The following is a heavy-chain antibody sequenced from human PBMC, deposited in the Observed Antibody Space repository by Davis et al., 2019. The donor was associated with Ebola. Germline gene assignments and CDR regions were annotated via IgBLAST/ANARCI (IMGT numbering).Heavy chain of an antibody. D-gene: IGHD1-26*01. CDR2: IRNNGYST. CDR1: GFTFSDYA. CDR3: AKDFHRVSYPWYYGMDV. J-gene: IGHJ6*02. V-gene: IGHV3-23*01. Sequence: PGGSLRLSCAASGFTFSDYAMGWVRQAPGKGLEWVSVIRNNGYSTYYTDSVKGRFTISRDNSNNMVYLQMSSLRAEDTALYYCAKDFHRVSYPWYYGMDVWGQGTTVTVSS.